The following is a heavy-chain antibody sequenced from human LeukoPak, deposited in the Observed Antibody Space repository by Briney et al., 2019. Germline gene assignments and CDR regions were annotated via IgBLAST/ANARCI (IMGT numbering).Heavy chain of an antibody. CDR2: FYYSGRT. Sequence: SETLSLTCTVSSGSISSSSYYWGWIRQPPGKGLEWIGSFYYSGRTYYNPSLQSRVSFPVDTSKNQFSLKLSSVTAADTAVYYCARGQDTAMVIAAFDIWGPGTMVTVSS. CDR3: ARGQDTAMVIAAFDI. J-gene: IGHJ3*02. CDR1: SGSISSSSYY. V-gene: IGHV4-39*07. D-gene: IGHD5-18*01.